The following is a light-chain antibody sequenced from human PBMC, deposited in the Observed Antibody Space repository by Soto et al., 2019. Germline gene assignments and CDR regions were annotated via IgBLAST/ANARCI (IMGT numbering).Light chain of an antibody. CDR1: QGISSW. CDR2: WAS. CDR3: QQYYNTPLT. J-gene: IGKJ4*01. Sequence: DIQMTQSPSSVSASVGDRVTITCRASQGISSWLAWYQQKPGKAPKLLIYWASTRESGVPDRFSGSGSGTDFTLTISGLQAEDVAVYYCQQYYNTPLTFGGGTKVEI. V-gene: IGKV1-12*01.